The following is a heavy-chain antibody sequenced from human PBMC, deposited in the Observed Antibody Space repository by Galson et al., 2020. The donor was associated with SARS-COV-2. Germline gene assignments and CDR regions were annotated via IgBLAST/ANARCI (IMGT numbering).Heavy chain of an antibody. J-gene: IGHJ3*02. Sequence: GESLKISCAASGFTFSSYAMSWVRQAPGKGLEWVSAISGSGGSTYYADSVKGRFTISRDNSKNTLYLQMNSLRAEDTAVYYCAKGTYYDYVWGSSGAFEIWGQGTMVTVAS. CDR1: GFTFSSYA. CDR3: AKGTYYDYVWGSSGAFEI. CDR2: ISGSGGST. D-gene: IGHD3-16*01. V-gene: IGHV3-23*01.